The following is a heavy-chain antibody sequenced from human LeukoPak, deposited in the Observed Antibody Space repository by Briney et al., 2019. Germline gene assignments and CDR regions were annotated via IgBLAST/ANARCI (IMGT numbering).Heavy chain of an antibody. D-gene: IGHD3-3*01. Sequence: PRASVKVSCKASGGTFSSYAISWVRQAPGQGLEWMGGIIPIFGTANYAQKFQGRVTITADESTSTAYMELSSLRSEDTAVYYCAADTYYDFWSGYQNYYYYMDVWGKGTTVTVSS. CDR2: IIPIFGTA. CDR1: GGTFSSYA. CDR3: AADTYYDFWSGYQNYYYYMDV. J-gene: IGHJ6*03. V-gene: IGHV1-69*01.